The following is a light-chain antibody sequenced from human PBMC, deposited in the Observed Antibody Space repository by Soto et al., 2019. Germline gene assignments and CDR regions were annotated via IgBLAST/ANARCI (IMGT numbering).Light chain of an antibody. CDR1: QSVSSSH. J-gene: IGKJ1*01. CDR2: GAS. CDR3: QQYNSYWT. V-gene: IGKV3-20*01. Sequence: EIVLTQSPGTLSSSPGERATLSCRASQSVSSSHLAWYQQKPGQAPRLLIYGASSRATGIPDRFSGSGSGTDFTLTISRLEPEDFATYYCQQYNSYWTFGQGTKVEIK.